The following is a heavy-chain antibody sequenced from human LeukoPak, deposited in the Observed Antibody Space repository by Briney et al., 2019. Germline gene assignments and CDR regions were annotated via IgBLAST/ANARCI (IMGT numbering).Heavy chain of an antibody. J-gene: IGHJ4*02. CDR2: IYYSGST. CDR3: ARGQRGYSYGYCFDY. CDR1: GYSISSGYY. D-gene: IGHD5-18*01. Sequence: PSETLSLTCTVFGYSISSGYYWGWIRQPPGKGLEWIGYIYYSGSTNYNPSLKSRVTISVDTSKNQFSLKLSSVTAADTAVYYCARGQRGYSYGYCFDYWGQGTLVTVSS. V-gene: IGHV4-61*01.